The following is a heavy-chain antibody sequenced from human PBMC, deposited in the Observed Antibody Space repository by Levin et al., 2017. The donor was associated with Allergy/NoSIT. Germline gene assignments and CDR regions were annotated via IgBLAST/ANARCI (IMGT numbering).Heavy chain of an antibody. V-gene: IGHV1-18*01. Sequence: ASVKVSCKASGYTFTRHGISWVRQAPGQGLEWMGWVSADNGNRKYTQKFQGRVTMTTDTSTSTAYMELRSLTSDDTAMYYCARDERMTTGTFDLWGQGTLVTVSS. CDR1: GYTFTRHG. D-gene: IGHD4-17*01. CDR3: ARDERMTTGTFDL. CDR2: VSADNGNR. J-gene: IGHJ4*02.